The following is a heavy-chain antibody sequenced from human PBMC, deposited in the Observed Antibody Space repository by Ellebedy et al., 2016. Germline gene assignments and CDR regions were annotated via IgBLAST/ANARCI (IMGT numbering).Heavy chain of an antibody. D-gene: IGHD3-22*01. Sequence: GGSLRLSXAASGFTVSSNDMNCVRPAPGKGLEWVSLIYTTGATYYADSAKGRFSISRDNSKNRVYLQMSSLRVEDTAVYSCARVRSPDYSTNYDLDAWGQGATVTVSS. CDR3: ARVRSPDYSTNYDLDA. CDR2: IYTTGAT. CDR1: GFTVSSND. V-gene: IGHV3-53*05. J-gene: IGHJ6*02.